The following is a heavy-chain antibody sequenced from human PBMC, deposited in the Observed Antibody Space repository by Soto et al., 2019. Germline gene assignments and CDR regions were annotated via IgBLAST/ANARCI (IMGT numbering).Heavy chain of an antibody. D-gene: IGHD1-1*01. J-gene: IGHJ6*02. CDR1: GFTFSSCA. CDR3: ARDRLRYNWNDFPYYYYGMDV. CDR2: ISYDGSNK. Sequence: GSLRLSCAASGFTFSSCAMHWVRQAPGKGLEWVAVISYDGSNKYYADSVKGRFTISRDNSKNTLYLQMNSLRAEDTAVYYCARDRLRYNWNDFPYYYYGMDVWGQGTTVTVSS. V-gene: IGHV3-30-3*01.